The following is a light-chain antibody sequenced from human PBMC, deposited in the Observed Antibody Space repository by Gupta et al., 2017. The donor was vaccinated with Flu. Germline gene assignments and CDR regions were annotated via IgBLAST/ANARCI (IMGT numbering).Light chain of an antibody. V-gene: IGLV1-44*01. CDR2: SNN. Sequence: HSVPTHPPPAPGTPGQRVTTSCSGSSSSIGSNTVNWYQQVPGTPPKVLIYSNNQRPSGVPDRVSGSKSGTSAALAISGLQAEDEADYYCAPWDDSRNGVLFGGGTKLTVL. CDR3: APWDDSRNGVL. J-gene: IGLJ2*01. CDR1: SSSIGSNT.